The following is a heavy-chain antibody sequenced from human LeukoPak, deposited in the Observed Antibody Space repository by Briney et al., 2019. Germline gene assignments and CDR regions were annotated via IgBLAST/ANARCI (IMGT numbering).Heavy chain of an antibody. CDR3: ARRRGIQLWLPSGRFDP. CDR1: GGSFSGYY. D-gene: IGHD5-18*01. V-gene: IGHV4-34*01. J-gene: IGHJ5*02. Sequence: SETLSLTCAVYGGSFSGYYWSWIRQPPGKGLEWIGEINHSGSTNYNPSLKSRVTISVDTSKNQFSLKLSSVTAADTAVYYCARRRGIQLWLPSGRFDPWGQGTLVTVSS. CDR2: INHSGST.